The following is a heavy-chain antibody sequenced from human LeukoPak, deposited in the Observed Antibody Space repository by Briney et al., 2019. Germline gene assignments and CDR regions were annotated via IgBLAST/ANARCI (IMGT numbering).Heavy chain of an antibody. CDR1: GFTFSSYW. J-gene: IGHJ4*02. CDR2: INSDGSST. V-gene: IGHV3-74*01. CDR3: AGRNN. Sequence: GGSLTLSCVASGFTFSSYWKHWVRPAPGKGRVWVSRINSDGSSTTYADSVKGRFTISRDNANNTLYLRMNSLRAEDTAVYYCAGRNNWGQGSLVTVSS. D-gene: IGHD1-26*01.